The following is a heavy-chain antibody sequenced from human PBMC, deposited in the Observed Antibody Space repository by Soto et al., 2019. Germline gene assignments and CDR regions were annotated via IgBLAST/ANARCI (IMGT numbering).Heavy chain of an antibody. CDR2: TYITGDT. CDR1: GDSISTYY. J-gene: IGHJ4*02. V-gene: IGHV4-4*07. D-gene: IGHD6-19*01. CDR3: AREYTETVDGPTPFYFDY. Sequence: SETLSLTCSVSGDSISTYYWSWIRQSAGKGLEWIGRTYITGDTNYNPSLKSRVTMSLDTSKNQLSLKLSSVTAADTAVYYCAREYTETVDGPTPFYFDYWGPGTPVTVSS.